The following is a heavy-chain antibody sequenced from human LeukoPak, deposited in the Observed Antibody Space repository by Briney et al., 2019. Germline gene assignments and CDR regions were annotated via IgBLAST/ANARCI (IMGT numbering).Heavy chain of an antibody. J-gene: IGHJ4*02. CDR3: AGGPQYTGSYPY. D-gene: IGHD2-8*02. CDR1: GFTYSDYE. Sequence: SGGSLRLSCAGSGFTYSDYEMAWVRQAPGTGLEWIAYISSEGSNEGTVIKYADSVKGRFTIPRDDAKRSVYLQMNRLSAEDTAVYFCAGGPQYTGSYPYWGQGTLVTVSS. CDR2: ISSEGSNEGTVI. V-gene: IGHV3-48*03.